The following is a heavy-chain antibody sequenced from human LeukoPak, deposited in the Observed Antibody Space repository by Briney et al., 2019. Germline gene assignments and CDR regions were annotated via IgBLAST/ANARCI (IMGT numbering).Heavy chain of an antibody. V-gene: IGHV1-69*13. CDR2: IIPIFGTA. CDR1: GGTFSSYA. J-gene: IGHJ4*02. D-gene: IGHD3-22*01. Sequence: GASVKVSCKASGGTFSSYAISWVRQAPGQGLEWMGGIIPIFGTANYAQKFQGRVTITADESTSTAYMELSSLRSEDTAVYYCARGPLTNYYDSSGYFDYWGQGTLVTVSS. CDR3: ARGPLTNYYDSSGYFDY.